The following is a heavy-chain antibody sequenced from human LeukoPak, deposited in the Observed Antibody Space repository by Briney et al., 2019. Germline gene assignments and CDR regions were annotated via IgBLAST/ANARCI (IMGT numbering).Heavy chain of an antibody. CDR3: ARDNGGWLDS. Sequence: PGGSLRLSRVASEFIFSDYWMSWVRQAPGKGLEWVANIKQGGREEKYVGSVKGRFAISRDDAKSTLYLQMDSLSGDDTAVYYCARDNGGWLDSWGRGTLVTVSS. CDR2: IKQGGREE. V-gene: IGHV3-7*03. J-gene: IGHJ5*01. D-gene: IGHD3-10*01. CDR1: EFIFSDYW.